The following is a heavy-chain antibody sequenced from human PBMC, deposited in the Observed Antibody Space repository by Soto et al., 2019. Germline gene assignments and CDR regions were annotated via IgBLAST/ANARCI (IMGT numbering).Heavy chain of an antibody. V-gene: IGHV3-30-3*01. J-gene: IGHJ3*02. D-gene: IGHD5-18*01. Sequence: QVQLVESGGGVVQPGRSLRLSCAASGFTFSSYAMHWVRQAPGKGLEWVAVISYDGSNKYYADSVKGRVTIYRDNSKNTLYLQMNSLRAEDTAVYYGARDNKLWENAFDIWGQGTMGTVSS. CDR2: ISYDGSNK. CDR3: ARDNKLWENAFDI. CDR1: GFTFSSYA.